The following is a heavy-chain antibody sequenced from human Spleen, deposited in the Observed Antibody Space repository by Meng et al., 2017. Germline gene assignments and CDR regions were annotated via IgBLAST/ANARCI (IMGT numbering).Heavy chain of an antibody. V-gene: IGHV4-34*01. CDR2: INHSGNT. D-gene: IGHD6-13*01. Sequence: QVQLQQWGAGLLKPSETLSLTCAVSGGSFSGYYWSWIRQSPGKGLEWVGEINHSGNTDYNPSLKSRVTISVDTSKNQFSLKLSSVTAADTAVYYCARGGGDSWYIDYWGQGTLVTVSS. CDR3: ARGGGDSWYIDY. CDR1: GGSFSGYY. J-gene: IGHJ4*02.